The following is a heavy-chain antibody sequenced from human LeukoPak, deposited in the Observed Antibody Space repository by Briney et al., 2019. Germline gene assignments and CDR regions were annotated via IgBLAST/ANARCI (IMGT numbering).Heavy chain of an antibody. V-gene: IGHV4-34*01. D-gene: IGHD2/OR15-2a*01. J-gene: IGHJ6*03. Sequence: PSETLSLTCAVYGGSFSGYYWSLIRQPPGKGLEWIGEINHSGSTNYNPSLKSRVTISVDTSKNQFSLKLSSVTAADTAVYYCARSRVLRNYSYYYMDVWGKGTTVTVSS. CDR3: ARSRVLRNYSYYYMDV. CDR1: GGSFSGYY. CDR2: INHSGST.